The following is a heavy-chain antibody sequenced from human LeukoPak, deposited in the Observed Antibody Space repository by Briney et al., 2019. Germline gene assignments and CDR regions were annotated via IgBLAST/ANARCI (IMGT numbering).Heavy chain of an antibody. CDR3: ARGSWSAADTNIDY. CDR1: GFTLSTYW. J-gene: IGHJ4*02. CDR2: INSDGSRT. V-gene: IGHV3-74*01. Sequence: PGGSLRLSCAASGFTLSTYWMHWVRQGPGKGLVWVSCINSDGSRTTYADSVKGRFTISRDNAKNTLYLQMNTLRVEDTAVYYCARGSWSAADTNIDYWGQETLVTVSS. D-gene: IGHD6-13*01.